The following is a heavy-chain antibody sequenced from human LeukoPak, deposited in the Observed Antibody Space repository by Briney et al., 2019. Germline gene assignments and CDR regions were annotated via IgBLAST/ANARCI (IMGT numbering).Heavy chain of an antibody. D-gene: IGHD6-13*01. CDR1: GGTFSSYA. V-gene: IGHV1-2*04. CDR3: ARDIAAAGTDDYYYYGMDV. J-gene: IGHJ6*02. Sequence: ASVKVSCKASGGTFSSYAISWVRQAPGQGLEWMGWINPNSGGTNYAQKFQGWVTMTRDTSISTAYMELSRLRSDDTAVYYCARDIAAAGTDDYYYYGMDVWGQGTTVTVSS. CDR2: INPNSGGT.